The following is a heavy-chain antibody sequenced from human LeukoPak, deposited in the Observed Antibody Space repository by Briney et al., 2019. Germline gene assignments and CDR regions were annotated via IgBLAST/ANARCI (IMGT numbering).Heavy chain of an antibody. CDR3: ARAAAGPPRIDY. CDR1: GGSISSGGYY. D-gene: IGHD6-13*01. V-gene: IGHV4-31*03. Sequence: SQTLSLTCTVSGGSISSGGYYWSWICQHPGKGLEWIGYIYYSGSTYYNPSLKSRVTISVDTSKNQFSLKLSSVTAADTAVYYCARAAAGPPRIDYWGQGTLVTVSS. J-gene: IGHJ4*02. CDR2: IYYSGST.